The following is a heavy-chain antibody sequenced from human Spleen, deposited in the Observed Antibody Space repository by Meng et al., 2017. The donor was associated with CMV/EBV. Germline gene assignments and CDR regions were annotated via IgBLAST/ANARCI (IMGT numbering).Heavy chain of an antibody. J-gene: IGHJ4*02. V-gene: IGHV3-30*02. CDR3: ASNIHPLYCSTTSCYLDY. Sequence: FTFSSYGMHWVRQAPGKGLEWVAFIRYDGSNKYYGDSVKGRFTISRDNSKNTLYLQMNSLGAEDTAVYYCASNIHPLYCSTTSCYLDYWGQGTLVTVSS. CDR1: FTFSSYG. CDR2: IRYDGSNK. D-gene: IGHD2-2*01.